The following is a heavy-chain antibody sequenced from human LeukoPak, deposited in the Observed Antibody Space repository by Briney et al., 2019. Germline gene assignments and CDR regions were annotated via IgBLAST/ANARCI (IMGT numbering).Heavy chain of an antibody. V-gene: IGHV4-34*01. CDR1: GGSFSDYY. D-gene: IGHD3-10*01. CDR3: ARGRPRYYYGSGSYYRGPFDY. J-gene: IGHJ4*02. CDR2: INHSGST. Sequence: SETLSLTCAVYGGSFSDYYWSWIRQPPGKGLEWIGEINHSGSTNYNPSLKSRVTISVDTSKNQFSLKLSSVTAADTAVYYCARGRPRYYYGSGSYYRGPFDYWGQGTLVTVSS.